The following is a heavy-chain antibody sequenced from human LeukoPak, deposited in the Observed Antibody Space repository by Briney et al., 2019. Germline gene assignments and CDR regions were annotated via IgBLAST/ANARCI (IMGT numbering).Heavy chain of an antibody. CDR1: GFTFSSYE. D-gene: IGHD3-22*01. CDR2: ISSSGSTI. Sequence: GGSLRLSCAASGFTFSSYEMNWVRQAPGKGLEWVSYISSSGSTIYYADSVKGLFTISRDNAKNSLYLQMNSLRAEDTAVYYCARAPYDSSGYYIDYWGQGTLVTVSS. J-gene: IGHJ4*02. CDR3: ARAPYDSSGYYIDY. V-gene: IGHV3-48*03.